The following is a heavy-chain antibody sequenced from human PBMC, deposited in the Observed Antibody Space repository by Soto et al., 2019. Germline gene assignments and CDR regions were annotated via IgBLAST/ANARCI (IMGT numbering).Heavy chain of an antibody. CDR3: ARHTSSGWLERRYAFDI. CDR1: GGSISSSNYF. V-gene: IGHV4-39*01. J-gene: IGHJ3*02. CDR2: IYYGGST. Sequence: QLQLQESGPGLVKPSETLSLTCTVSGGSISSSNYFWGWIRQPPGKGLEWIGSIYYGGSTYYNPSLKSRVTISVDASKNQFSLKLSSVTAADTAVYYCARHTSSGWLERRYAFDIWGQGTMVTVSS. D-gene: IGHD1-1*01.